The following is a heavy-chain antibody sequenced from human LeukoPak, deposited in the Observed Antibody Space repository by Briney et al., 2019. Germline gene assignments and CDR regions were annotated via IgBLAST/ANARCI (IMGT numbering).Heavy chain of an antibody. CDR3: ARRRRLLWFGEPHFDY. Sequence: SETLSLTCAVYGGSFSGYYWSWIRQPPGKGLEWIGEINHSGSTNYNPSLKSRVTISVDTSKNQFSLKLSSVTAADTAVYYCARRRRLLWFGEPHFDYWGQGTLVTVSS. CDR2: INHSGST. D-gene: IGHD3-10*01. J-gene: IGHJ4*02. V-gene: IGHV4-34*01. CDR1: GGSFSGYY.